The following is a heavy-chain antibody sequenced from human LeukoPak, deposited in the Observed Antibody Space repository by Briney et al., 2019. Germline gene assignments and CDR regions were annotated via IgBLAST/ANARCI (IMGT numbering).Heavy chain of an antibody. D-gene: IGHD5-12*01. V-gene: IGHV3-74*01. CDR2: INSDGSST. CDR3: ATTVDIVYYFDY. Sequence: GGSLRLSCAASGFTFSSYWMHWVRQAPGKGLVWVSRINSDGSSTSYADSVKGRFTISRDNAKNTLYLQMNSLRAEDTAVYYCATTVDIVYYFDYWGQGTLVTVSS. J-gene: IGHJ4*02. CDR1: GFTFSSYW.